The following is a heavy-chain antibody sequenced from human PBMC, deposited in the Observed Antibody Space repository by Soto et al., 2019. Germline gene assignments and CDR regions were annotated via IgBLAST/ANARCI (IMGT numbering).Heavy chain of an antibody. CDR1: GFTFTDNY. CDR3: ARVFYCSGGSCSLDY. V-gene: IGHV3-72*01. J-gene: IGHJ4*02. Sequence: EVQLVESGGGLVQPGGSLRLSCAASGFTFTDNYMDWVRQAPGKGLEWVGRTRNKANSYTTEYAASVKGRFTISRDDSKNSLYPQMNSLKTEDTAVYYCARVFYCSGGSCSLDYWGQGTLVTVSS. CDR2: TRNKANSYTT. D-gene: IGHD2-15*01.